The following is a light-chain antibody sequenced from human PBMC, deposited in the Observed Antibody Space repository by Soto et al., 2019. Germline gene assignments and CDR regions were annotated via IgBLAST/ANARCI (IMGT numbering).Light chain of an antibody. J-gene: IGKJ5*01. CDR3: QQYNNWST. CDR1: QSVSSN. CDR2: GAS. V-gene: IGKV3-15*01. Sequence: EIVMTQSPATLSVSPGERATLSCRASQSVSSNLAWYQQKPAQAPRLLIYGASTRSTGIPARFSGSGSGTEFTLTNSSMQSEDFAVYYCQQYNNWSTFGQGTRLEIK.